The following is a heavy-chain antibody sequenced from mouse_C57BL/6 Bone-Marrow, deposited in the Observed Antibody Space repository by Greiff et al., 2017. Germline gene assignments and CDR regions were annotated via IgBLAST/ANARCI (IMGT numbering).Heavy chain of an antibody. J-gene: IGHJ1*03. CDR1: GYTFTSYW. Sequence: QVQLQQPGAELVMPGASVKLSCKASGYTFTSYWMHWVKQRPGQGLEWIGEIDPSDSYTNYNQKFKGKSTLTVDKSSSTAYMQLSSLTSEDSAVYCCAREIYLGYFDVWGTGTTVTVSS. V-gene: IGHV1-69*01. D-gene: IGHD1-1*01. CDR2: IDPSDSYT. CDR3: AREIYLGYFDV.